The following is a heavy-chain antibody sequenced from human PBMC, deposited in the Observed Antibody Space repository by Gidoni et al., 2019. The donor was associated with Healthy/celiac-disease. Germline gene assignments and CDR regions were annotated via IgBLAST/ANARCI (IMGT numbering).Heavy chain of an antibody. Sequence: QVQLQESGPGLVTPSETLSLTCTVSGGSISSYYWSWIRQPPGKGLEWIGYIYYSGSTNYNPSLKSRVTISVDTSKNQFSLKLSSVTAADTAVYYCARDVGGAVVVPAATGGAFDIWGQGTMVTVSS. CDR1: GGSISSYY. D-gene: IGHD2-2*01. J-gene: IGHJ3*02. CDR2: IYYSGST. V-gene: IGHV4-59*01. CDR3: ARDVGGAVVVPAATGGAFDI.